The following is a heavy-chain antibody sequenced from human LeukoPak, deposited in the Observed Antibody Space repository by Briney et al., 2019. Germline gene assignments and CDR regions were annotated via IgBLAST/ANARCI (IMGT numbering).Heavy chain of an antibody. CDR2: IKRDGSEK. CDR3: ASSDSSGRYPFDY. J-gene: IGHJ4*02. V-gene: IGHV3-7*01. Sequence: PGGSLRLSCAASGFAFSSYWMSWVRQAPGKGLEWVANIKRDGSEKYYVDSVKGRFTISRDNAKNSLFLQMNSLRAEDTAVYYCASSDSSGRYPFDYWAQGTLVTVPS. D-gene: IGHD3-22*01. CDR1: GFAFSSYW.